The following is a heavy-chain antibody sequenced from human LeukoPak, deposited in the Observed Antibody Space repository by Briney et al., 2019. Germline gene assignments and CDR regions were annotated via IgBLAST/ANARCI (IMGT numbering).Heavy chain of an antibody. CDR3: AELGITMIGGV. V-gene: IGHV3-48*03. J-gene: IGHJ6*04. CDR2: ISSSGSTI. Sequence: PGGSLRLSCEASGFTFSSYDMNWVRQAPGKGLEWVSYISSSGSTIYYADSVKGRFTISRDNAKNSLYLQMNSLRAEDTAVYYCAELGITMIGGVWGKGTTVTISS. D-gene: IGHD3-10*02. CDR1: GFTFSSYD.